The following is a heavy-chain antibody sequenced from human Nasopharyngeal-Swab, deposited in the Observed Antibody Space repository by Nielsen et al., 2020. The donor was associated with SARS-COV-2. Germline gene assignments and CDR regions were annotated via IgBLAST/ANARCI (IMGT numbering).Heavy chain of an antibody. CDR3: ARAAEYYYDSRALDGMDV. V-gene: IGHV3-21*01. D-gene: IGHD3-22*01. Sequence: GEPLKISCAASGFTFSSYSMNWVRQAPGKGLEWVSSISSSSSYIYYADSVKGRFTISRDNAKNSLYLQMNSLRAEDTAVYYCARAAEYYYDSRALDGMDVWGQGTTVTVSS. J-gene: IGHJ6*02. CDR2: ISSSSSYI. CDR1: GFTFSSYS.